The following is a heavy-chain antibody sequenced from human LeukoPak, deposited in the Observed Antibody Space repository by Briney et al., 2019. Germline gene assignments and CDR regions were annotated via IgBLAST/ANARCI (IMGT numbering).Heavy chain of an antibody. V-gene: IGHV3-74*01. CDR1: GFTFSTYW. CDR2: FNSDGRSA. D-gene: IGHD4-17*01. Sequence: GGSLRLSCAASGFTFSTYWMHWVRQAPGKGLVWVSRFNSDGRSAYYAGSVKGRFTISRDNAKNTLYLQMNSLRAEDTAVYYCARGRYYLDSWGQGTLVTVSS. J-gene: IGHJ4*02. CDR3: ARGRYYLDS.